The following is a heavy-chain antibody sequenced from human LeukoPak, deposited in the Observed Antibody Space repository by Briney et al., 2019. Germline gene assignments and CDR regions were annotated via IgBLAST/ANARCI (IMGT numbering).Heavy chain of an antibody. D-gene: IGHD6-19*01. V-gene: IGHV3-53*04. CDR1: GLTISNNF. CDR3: ARAPEWLIFDY. CDR2: IYSGGST. Sequence: GGSLRLSCAASGLTISNNFMGWVLQAPGKALEWVSLIYSGGSTYYADSVKGRFTISRHNSKNTLYLQMNSLRAEDTAVYYCARAPEWLIFDYWGQGTLVTVS. J-gene: IGHJ4*02.